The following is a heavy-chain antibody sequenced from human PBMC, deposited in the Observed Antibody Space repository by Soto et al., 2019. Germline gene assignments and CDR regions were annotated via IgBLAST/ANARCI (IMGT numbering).Heavy chain of an antibody. CDR3: ARQLGGRVAGLYYYYYMDV. J-gene: IGHJ6*03. CDR1: GGSISSSSYY. V-gene: IGHV4-39*01. D-gene: IGHD6-19*01. Sequence: PSETLSLTCTVSGGSISSSSYYWGWIRQPPGKGLEWIGSIYYSGSTYYNPSLKSRVTISVDTSKNQFSLKLSSVTAADTAVYYCARQLGGRVAGLYYYYYMDVWGKGTTVTVSS. CDR2: IYYSGST.